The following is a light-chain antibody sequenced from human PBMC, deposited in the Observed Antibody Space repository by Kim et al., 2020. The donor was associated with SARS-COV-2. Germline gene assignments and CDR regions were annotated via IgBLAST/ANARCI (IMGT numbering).Light chain of an antibody. Sequence: GSERDSVTIPCRASQRNRSALARYQQKSGKAPQVLIYEATKLESWVPSTFSGSGSGTDFSLTLSSVQPEDFATYYCQQFYSYPITFGQGKRLEIK. CDR2: EAT. V-gene: IGKV1-13*02. CDR1: QRNRSA. CDR3: QQFYSYPIT. J-gene: IGKJ5*01.